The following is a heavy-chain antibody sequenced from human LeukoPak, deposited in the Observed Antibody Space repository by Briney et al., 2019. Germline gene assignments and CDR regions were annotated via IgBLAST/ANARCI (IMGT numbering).Heavy chain of an antibody. CDR1: GYTFTSYV. CDR3: ARVPTYYYGSGSRTNWFDP. V-gene: IGHV1-8*03. CDR2: MNPNSGNT. J-gene: IGHJ5*02. D-gene: IGHD3-10*01. Sequence: GASVKVSCKASGYTFTSYVINWVRQATGQGLEWMGWMNPNSGNTGYAQKFQGRVTITRNTSISTAYMELSSLRSEDTAVYYCARVPTYYYGSGSRTNWFDPWGQGTLVTVSS.